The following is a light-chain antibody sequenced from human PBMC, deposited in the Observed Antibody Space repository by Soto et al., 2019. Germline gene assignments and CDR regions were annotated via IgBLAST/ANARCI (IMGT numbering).Light chain of an antibody. J-gene: IGLJ2*01. V-gene: IGLV2-14*01. Sequence: QPVLTQPASVSGSPGQSITISCTGTSSDVGGYNYVSWYQQHSGKAPKLMIYEVSNRPSGVSNRFSGSKSGNTASLTISGLQAEDEADYYCSSYTSSSTLVVFGGGTKLTVL. CDR3: SSYTSSSTLVV. CDR1: SSDVGGYNY. CDR2: EVS.